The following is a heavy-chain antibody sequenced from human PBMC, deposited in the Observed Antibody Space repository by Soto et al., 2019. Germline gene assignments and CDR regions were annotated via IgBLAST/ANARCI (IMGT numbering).Heavy chain of an antibody. CDR1: GFTFSSYG. CDR3: AKRESDYDPPYYYATDV. J-gene: IGHJ6*02. Sequence: QVQLVESGGGVVQPGRSLRLSCAASGFTFSSYGMHWVRQAPGKWLEWVAVRSYDGSNKYYADSVPGRFTISRDNSQYALYLQMNGLRADDTALYYFAKRESDYDPPYYYATDVWGQGTTVTVSS. D-gene: IGHD4-17*01. V-gene: IGHV3-30*18. CDR2: RSYDGSNK.